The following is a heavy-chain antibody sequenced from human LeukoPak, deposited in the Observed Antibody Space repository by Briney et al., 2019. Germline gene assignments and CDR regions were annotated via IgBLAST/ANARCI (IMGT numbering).Heavy chain of an antibody. D-gene: IGHD3-10*01. CDR2: MNPNSGNT. J-gene: IGHJ3*02. CDR3: AREGGYGSGSPDAFDI. CDR1: GYTFTSYD. Sequence: ASVKVSCKASGYTFTSYDVNWVRQATGQGLEWMGWMNPNSGNTVYAQKLQGRVTMTTDTSTSTAYMELRSLRFDDTAVYYCAREGGYGSGSPDAFDIWGQGTMVTVSS. V-gene: IGHV1-8*01.